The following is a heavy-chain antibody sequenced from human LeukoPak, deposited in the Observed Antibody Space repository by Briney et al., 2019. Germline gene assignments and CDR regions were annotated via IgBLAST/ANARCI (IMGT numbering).Heavy chain of an antibody. CDR2: INTDGSST. CDR3: ERVGNYYDSSGFYDRDDY. D-gene: IGHD3-22*01. CDR1: GFTFSSYW. J-gene: IGHJ4*02. V-gene: IGHV3-74*01. Sequence: GGSLRLSCAASGFTFSSYWMHWVRQAPGKGLVWVSRINTDGSSTSYADSVKGRFTISRDNAKNTLYLQMNSLRAEDTAVYYCERVGNYYDSSGFYDRDDYWGQGTLVTVSS.